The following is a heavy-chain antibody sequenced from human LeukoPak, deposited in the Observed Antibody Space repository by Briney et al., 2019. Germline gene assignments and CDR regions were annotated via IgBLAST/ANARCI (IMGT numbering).Heavy chain of an antibody. D-gene: IGHD3-10*01. Sequence: ASVKVSCKASGYTFTSYDINWVPQATGQGLEWMGWMNPNSGNTGYAQKFQGRVTMTRNTSISAAYMGLSSLRSEDTAVYYCARVTLRLWFRELLYPTYYYYYMDVWGKGTTVTVSS. J-gene: IGHJ6*03. CDR3: ARVTLRLWFRELLYPTYYYYYMDV. V-gene: IGHV1-8*01. CDR1: GYTFTSYD. CDR2: MNPNSGNT.